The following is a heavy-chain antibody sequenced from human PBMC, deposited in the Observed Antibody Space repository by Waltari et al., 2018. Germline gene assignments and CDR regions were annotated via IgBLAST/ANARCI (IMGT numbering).Heavy chain of an antibody. J-gene: IGHJ4*02. CDR2: ISYDGSNK. V-gene: IGHV3-30-3*01. CDR3: ARGYIVGATGPDY. CDR1: GFTFSSSA. D-gene: IGHD1-26*01. Sequence: QVQLVESGGGVVQPGRSLRLCCAASGFTFSSSAMHWVRQAPGKGLEWVAVISYDGSNKYYADSVKGRFTISRDNSKNTLYLQMNSLRAEDTAVYYCARGYIVGATGPDYWGQGTLVTVSS.